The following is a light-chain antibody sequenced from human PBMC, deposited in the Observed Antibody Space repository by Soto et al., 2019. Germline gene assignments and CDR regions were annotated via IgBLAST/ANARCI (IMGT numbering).Light chain of an antibody. Sequence: DIQMTQSPSSLSASVGDRVPITCRARQTISNYLNWYQQKPGKAPKFLIYAASNVQSGVPSRFSGRGSGTDFTLTISRQQPEEIATYDCQQSYSIPDTSGPGTKVDL. CDR3: QQSYSIPDT. CDR2: AAS. J-gene: IGKJ3*01. CDR1: QTISNY. V-gene: IGKV1-39*01.